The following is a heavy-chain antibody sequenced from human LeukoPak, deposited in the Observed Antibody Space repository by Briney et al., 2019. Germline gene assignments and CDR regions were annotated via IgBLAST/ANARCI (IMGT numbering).Heavy chain of an antibody. CDR3: AKDGSGYYEAFDI. CDR1: GFTFDNYA. CDR2: ISWNSGSR. J-gene: IGHJ3*02. Sequence: GGSLRLSCAASGFTFDNYAMHWVRQAPGKGLEWVSGISWNSGSRGYADSVKGRFTISRDNAKNSLYLQMNSLRAEDTALYYCAKDGSGYYEAFDIWGQGTMVTVSS. V-gene: IGHV3-9*01. D-gene: IGHD3-22*01.